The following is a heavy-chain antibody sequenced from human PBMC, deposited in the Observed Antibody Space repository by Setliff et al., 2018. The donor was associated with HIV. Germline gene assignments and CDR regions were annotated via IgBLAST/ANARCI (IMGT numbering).Heavy chain of an antibody. CDR2: IYYSGST. J-gene: IGHJ6*02. CDR3: ARIFGDQGYYYGMDV. Sequence: SETLSLTCTVSGGSISSYYWSWIRQPPGKGLEWIGYIYYSGSTNYNPSPKSRVTISVDTSKSQFSLKLSSVIAADTAVYYCARIFGDQGYYYGMDVWGQGTTVTVSS. CDR1: GGSISSYY. V-gene: IGHV4-59*01. D-gene: IGHD3-3*01.